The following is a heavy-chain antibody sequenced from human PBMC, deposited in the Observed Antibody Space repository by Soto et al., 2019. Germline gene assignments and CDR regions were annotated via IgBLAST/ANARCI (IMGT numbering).Heavy chain of an antibody. CDR1: GGSISSYY. V-gene: IGHV4-59*01. CDR3: ARDLYLDSLDP. J-gene: IGHJ5*02. CDR2: IYYSGST. Sequence: PSETLSLTCTVSGGSISSYYWSWIRQPPGKGLEWIGYIYYSGSTNYNPSLKSRVTISVDTSKNQFSLKLSSVTAADTAVYYCARDLYLDSLDPWGQGTRVTVS. D-gene: IGHD1-1*01.